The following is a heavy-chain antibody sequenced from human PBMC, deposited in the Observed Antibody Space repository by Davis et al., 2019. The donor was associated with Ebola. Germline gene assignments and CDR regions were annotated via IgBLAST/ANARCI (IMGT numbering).Heavy chain of an antibody. CDR3: ARAGGELWSIYYLYGMDV. D-gene: IGHD3-16*01. CDR2: ISYDGSKE. J-gene: IGHJ6*02. CDR1: GFNISSDY. V-gene: IGHV3-30*03. Sequence: GGSLRLSCEASGFNISSDYVSWVRQAPGKGLEWVAVISYDGSKEHYADSVKGRFTISRDNSKNTLYVQMKNLRAEDTAVYYCARAGGELWSIYYLYGMDVWGQGTTVTVSS.